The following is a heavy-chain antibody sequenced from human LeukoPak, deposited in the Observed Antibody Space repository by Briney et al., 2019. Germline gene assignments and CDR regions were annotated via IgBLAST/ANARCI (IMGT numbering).Heavy chain of an antibody. CDR3: AKQGSGSYPSSAFDI. CDR1: GFTFSSYT. J-gene: IGHJ3*02. D-gene: IGHD3-10*01. Sequence: GGSLRLSCAASGFTFSSYTMNWVRQAPGKGLEWVSVISGSGGRIYYADSVKGRFTISRDNSKNTLYLQMNSLGAEDTAVYYCAKQGSGSYPSSAFDIWGQGTMVTVSS. V-gene: IGHV3-23*01. CDR2: ISGSGGRI.